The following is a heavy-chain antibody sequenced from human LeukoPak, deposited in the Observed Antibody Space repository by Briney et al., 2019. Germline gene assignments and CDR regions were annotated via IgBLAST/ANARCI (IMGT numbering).Heavy chain of an antibody. CDR1: GFTFSSYS. V-gene: IGHV3-74*01. J-gene: IGHJ5*02. Sequence: GGSLRLSCAASGFTFSSYSMHWVRQAPEKGLVWVSRINSDGNSTSYADSVKGRFTISRDNAQNTPYLQMNSLRAEDTAVYYCARGSTYYCDSSGYKTLSGLFVPWGEGTQVTVSP. D-gene: IGHD3-22*01. CDR3: ARGSTYYCDSSGYKTLSGLFVP. CDR2: INSDGNST.